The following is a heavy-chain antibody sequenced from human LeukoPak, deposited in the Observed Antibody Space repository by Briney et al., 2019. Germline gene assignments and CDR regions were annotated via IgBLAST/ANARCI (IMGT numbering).Heavy chain of an antibody. D-gene: IGHD1-26*01. CDR1: GFSFSSYT. Sequence: TGGSLRLSCAASGFSFSSYTMSWVRQAPGKGLEWVSAITGSSSSTFYAGSVKGRFTISRDNSKNTLDLQMNSLRVDDAAVYYCAKELYTGSYFTSDYWGQGTLVTVSS. CDR3: AKELYTGSYFTSDY. V-gene: IGHV3-23*01. J-gene: IGHJ4*02. CDR2: ITGSSSST.